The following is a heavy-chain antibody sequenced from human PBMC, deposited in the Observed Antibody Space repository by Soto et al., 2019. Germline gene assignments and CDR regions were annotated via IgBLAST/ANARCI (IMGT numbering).Heavy chain of an antibody. CDR1: GYTFTGYY. V-gene: IGHV1-2*02. Sequence: ASVKVSCKASGYTFTGYYMHWVRQAPGQGLEWMGWINPNSGGTNYAQKFQGRVTMTRDTSISTAYMELSRLRSDDTAVYYCARGSHYDILTPDAFDIWGQGTMVTVSS. CDR2: INPNSGGT. J-gene: IGHJ3*02. D-gene: IGHD3-9*01. CDR3: ARGSHYDILTPDAFDI.